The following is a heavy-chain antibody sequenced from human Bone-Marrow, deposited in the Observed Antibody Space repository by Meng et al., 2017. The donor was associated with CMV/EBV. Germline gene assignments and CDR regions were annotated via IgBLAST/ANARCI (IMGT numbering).Heavy chain of an antibody. CDR1: GGSISSNNW. Sequence: CAVSGGSISSNNWWSWVRQSPEKGLEWIGEIYQSGTKNYNPTLKSRVTISVDKSQNQLSLRLSSVTAADTAVYYCARDLGTAGRPADSWGQGTLVTVSS. D-gene: IGHD6-6*01. CDR3: ARDLGTAGRPADS. V-gene: IGHV4-4*02. CDR2: IYQSGTK. J-gene: IGHJ4*02.